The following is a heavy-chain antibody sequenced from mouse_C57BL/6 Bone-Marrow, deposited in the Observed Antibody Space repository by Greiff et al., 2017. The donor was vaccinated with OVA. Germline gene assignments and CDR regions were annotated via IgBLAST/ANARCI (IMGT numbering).Heavy chain of an antibody. D-gene: IGHD2-4*01. Sequence: VVSGGDLVKPGGSLKLSCAASGFTFSSYGMSWVRQTPDKRLEWVATISSGGSYTYYPDSVKGRFTISRDNAKNTLYLQMSSLKSEDTAMYYCARHYYDYDVDYWGQGTTLTVSS. CDR1: GFTFSSYG. CDR3: ARHYYDYDVDY. V-gene: IGHV5-6*01. CDR2: ISSGGSYT. J-gene: IGHJ2*01.